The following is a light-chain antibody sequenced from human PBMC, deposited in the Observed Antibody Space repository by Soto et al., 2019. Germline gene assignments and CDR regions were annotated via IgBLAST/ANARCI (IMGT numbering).Light chain of an antibody. CDR2: DVT. Sequence: QSALTQPASVSGSPGQSITISCTGTSSDVGGYNYVSWYQHHPGKAPKLMIYDVTNRPSGVSNRFSGSKSGNTASLTISGLLAEDEADYYCPSYTTSSPYLVFGGGTKLTVL. V-gene: IGLV2-14*03. CDR3: PSYTTSSPYLV. J-gene: IGLJ3*02. CDR1: SSDVGGYNY.